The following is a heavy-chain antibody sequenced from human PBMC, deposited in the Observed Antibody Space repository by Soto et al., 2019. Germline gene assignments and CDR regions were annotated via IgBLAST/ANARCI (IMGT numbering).Heavy chain of an antibody. J-gene: IGHJ4*02. Sequence: EVQLLESGGGLVQPGGSLRLSCAASGFIFSNYAMTWVRQAQGKGLEWVSTISASGGSRDYADSVKGRLTISRDNSKNTLYLQMNSLRADDTAVYYCAKTRDGYNDEWGQGTLVTVSS. CDR3: AKTRDGYNDE. CDR1: GFIFSNYA. D-gene: IGHD5-12*01. V-gene: IGHV3-23*01. CDR2: ISASGGSR.